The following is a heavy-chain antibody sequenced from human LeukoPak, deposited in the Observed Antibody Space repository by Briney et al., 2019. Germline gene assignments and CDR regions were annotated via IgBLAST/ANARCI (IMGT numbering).Heavy chain of an antibody. J-gene: IGHJ5*02. D-gene: IGHD6-13*01. V-gene: IGHV4-4*07. CDR2: IYTSGST. Sequence: SETLSLTCTVSGGSISSYYWSWIRQPAGKGLEWIGRIYTSGSTNYNPSLKSRVTMSVDTSKNQFSLKLSSVTAADTAVYYCAGEYSSSWSNWFDPWGQGTLVTVSS. CDR1: GGSISSYY. CDR3: AGEYSSSWSNWFDP.